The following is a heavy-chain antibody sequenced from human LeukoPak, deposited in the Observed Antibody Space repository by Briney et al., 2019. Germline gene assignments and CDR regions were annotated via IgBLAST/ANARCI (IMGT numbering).Heavy chain of an antibody. Sequence: SGGSLRLSCAASGLTFSSYVMHWARQAPGEGLEWVAVIRQDGDGKFYGNSVKGRFTISRDNSRDTLYLQMDSLKTEHTAIYYCATEDHTSGHAGALGFDPWGQGTLVTVS. CDR1: GLTFSSYV. V-gene: IGHV3-30*03. J-gene: IGHJ5*02. CDR2: IRQDGDGK. D-gene: IGHD3-22*01. CDR3: ATEDHTSGHAGALGFDP.